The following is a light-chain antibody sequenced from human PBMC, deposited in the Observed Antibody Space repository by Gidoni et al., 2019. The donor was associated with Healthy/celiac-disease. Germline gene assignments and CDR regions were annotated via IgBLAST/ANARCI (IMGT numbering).Light chain of an antibody. J-gene: IGKJ2*03. CDR2: AAS. Sequence: DIQMTQSPSSLSASVGDRVTITCRASQSISSYLNWYQQKPGKAPKLLIYAASSWQSGVPSRFSGSGSGTDFTLTISSLQPEDVATYYCQQSYRTPGSFGQGTKLEIK. V-gene: IGKV1-39*01. CDR1: QSISSY. CDR3: QQSYRTPGS.